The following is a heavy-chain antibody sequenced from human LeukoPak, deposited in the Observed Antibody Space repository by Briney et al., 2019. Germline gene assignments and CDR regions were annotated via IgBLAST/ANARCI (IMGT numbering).Heavy chain of an antibody. Sequence: GGSLRLSCAASGFTFNTYCMSWVRQAPGKGLEWVANINQDGSEKYVDSVKGRFTISRDNAKNSLYLQMNSLRAEDTAVYYCARDRYCTAGRCYSDYWGQGTLVTVSS. CDR3: ARDRYCTAGRCYSDY. CDR2: INQDGSEK. J-gene: IGHJ4*02. CDR1: GFTFNTYC. D-gene: IGHD2-8*02. V-gene: IGHV3-7*05.